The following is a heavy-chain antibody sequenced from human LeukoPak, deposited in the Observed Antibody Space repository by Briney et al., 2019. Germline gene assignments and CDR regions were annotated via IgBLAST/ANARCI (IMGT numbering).Heavy chain of an antibody. CDR2: IYTSGST. Sequence: SETLSLTCTVSGGSISSFYWSWIRQPAGKGLEWIGRIYTSGSTNYNPSLKSRVTMSVDTSKNQFSLKLSSVTAADTAVYYCARESDILTGRSFDYWGQGTLVTVSS. V-gene: IGHV4-4*07. J-gene: IGHJ4*02. D-gene: IGHD3-9*01. CDR3: ARESDILTGRSFDY. CDR1: GGSISSFY.